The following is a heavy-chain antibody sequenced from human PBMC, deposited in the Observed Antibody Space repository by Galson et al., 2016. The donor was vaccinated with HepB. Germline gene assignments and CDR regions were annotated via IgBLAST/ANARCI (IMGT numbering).Heavy chain of an antibody. D-gene: IGHD3-16*02. CDR1: GFTFRGFA. Sequence: SLRLSCAASGFTFRGFALNWVRQAPGRGLEWVSSINGGGDIIYYADSVQGRFTISKDDSESTLYLQMSSLRADDTAIYYCAKEGTGSYHQNWLDPWGQGARVTVSS. CDR2: INGGGDII. CDR3: AKEGTGSYHQNWLDP. J-gene: IGHJ5*02. V-gene: IGHV3-23*01.